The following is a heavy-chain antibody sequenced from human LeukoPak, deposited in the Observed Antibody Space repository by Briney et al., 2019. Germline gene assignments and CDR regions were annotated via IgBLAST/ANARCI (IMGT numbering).Heavy chain of an antibody. CDR2: ISYDGSNK. Sequence: GGSLRLSCAASGFTFSSYGMHWVRQAPGKGLEWVAVISYDGSNKYYADSVKGRFTISRDNSKNTLYLQMNSLRAEDTAVYYCARGWNILTGPDAFDIWGQGTMVTVSS. D-gene: IGHD3-9*01. V-gene: IGHV3-30*03. CDR1: GFTFSSYG. J-gene: IGHJ3*02. CDR3: ARGWNILTGPDAFDI.